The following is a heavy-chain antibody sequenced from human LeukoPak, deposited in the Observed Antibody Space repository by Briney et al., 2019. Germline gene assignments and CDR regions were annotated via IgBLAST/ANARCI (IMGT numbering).Heavy chain of an antibody. Sequence: GGSLRLSCAASGFTFSSYAMSWVRQAPGKGLEWVSAISGSGGSTYYADSVKGRFTISRDNSKNTLYLQMNSLRAEDTAVYYCAKDYDSSGYDSLYYYYYYMDVWGKGTTVTVSS. D-gene: IGHD3-22*01. V-gene: IGHV3-23*01. CDR2: ISGSGGST. CDR3: AKDYDSSGYDSLYYYYYYMDV. CDR1: GFTFSSYA. J-gene: IGHJ6*03.